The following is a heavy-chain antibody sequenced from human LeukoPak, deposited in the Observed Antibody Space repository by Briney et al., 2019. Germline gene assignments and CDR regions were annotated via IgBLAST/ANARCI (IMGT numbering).Heavy chain of an antibody. CDR2: ISSGSSYI. Sequence: GGSLRLSCAASGFSFSSYSINWVRQAPGKGLEWVSSISSGSSYIYYADSVKGRFTISRDNAKNSLYLQMNSLRAEDTAVYYCARNYHYASGNNYAFDIWGQGTMVTVSS. V-gene: IGHV3-21*01. J-gene: IGHJ3*02. CDR3: ARNYHYASGNNYAFDI. D-gene: IGHD3-10*01. CDR1: GFSFSSYS.